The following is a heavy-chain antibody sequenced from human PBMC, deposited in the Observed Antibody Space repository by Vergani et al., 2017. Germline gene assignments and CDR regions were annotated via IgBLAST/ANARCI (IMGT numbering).Heavy chain of an antibody. CDR1: GFTFTSSA. CDR2: IVVGSGNT. V-gene: IGHV1-58*02. J-gene: IGHJ6*03. CDR3: AARPGIAARPYYYYYYMDV. D-gene: IGHD6-6*01. Sequence: QMQLVQSGPEVKKPGTSVKVSCTASGFTFTSSAMQWVRQARGQRLEWIGWIVVGSGNTNYAQKFQERVTITRDMSTSTAYMELSSLRSEDTAVYYCAARPGIAARPYYYYYYMDVWGKGTTVTVSS.